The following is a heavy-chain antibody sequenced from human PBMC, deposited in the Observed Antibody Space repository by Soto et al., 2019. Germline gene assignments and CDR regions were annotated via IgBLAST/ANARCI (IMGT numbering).Heavy chain of an antibody. J-gene: IGHJ4*02. D-gene: IGHD1-26*01. CDR3: AKGGGSYLLTYVARTDFDY. CDR1: AVTSSSYG. V-gene: IGHV3-30*18. Sequence: GESRRLSYAGSAVTSSSYGMHWVRLAPGKGLESVAVISYDGSNKDYADSVKGRFTISRDNSKNTLYLQMNSLIAEDTAVYYCAKGGGSYLLTYVARTDFDYWGQGTLVTVSS. CDR2: ISYDGSNK.